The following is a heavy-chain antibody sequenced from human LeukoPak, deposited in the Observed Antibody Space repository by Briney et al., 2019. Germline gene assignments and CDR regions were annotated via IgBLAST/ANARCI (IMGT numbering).Heavy chain of an antibody. J-gene: IGHJ4*02. Sequence: SETLSLTCTVSGGSISSSSYYWGWIRQPPGKGLEWIGSIYYSGSTYYNPSLKSRVTISVDTSKNQFSLILSSVTAADTAVYYFARHLGGGIYFDYWGQGTLVTVSS. CDR1: GGSISSSSYY. V-gene: IGHV4-39*01. D-gene: IGHD3-16*01. CDR3: ARHLGGGIYFDY. CDR2: IYYSGST.